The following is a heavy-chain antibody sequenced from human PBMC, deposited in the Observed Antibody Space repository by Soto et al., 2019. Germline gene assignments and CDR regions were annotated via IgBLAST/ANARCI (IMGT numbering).Heavy chain of an antibody. CDR2: ISSSSSYI. J-gene: IGHJ4*02. Sequence: GGSLRLSCAASGFTFSSYSMNWVRQAPGKGLEWVSSISSSSSYIYYADSVKGRFTISRDNAKNSVYLQMNSLVGDDTAVYYCARENWFFDYWGQGTPVTLSS. D-gene: IGHD3-10*01. CDR3: ARENWFFDY. V-gene: IGHV3-21*01. CDR1: GFTFSSYS.